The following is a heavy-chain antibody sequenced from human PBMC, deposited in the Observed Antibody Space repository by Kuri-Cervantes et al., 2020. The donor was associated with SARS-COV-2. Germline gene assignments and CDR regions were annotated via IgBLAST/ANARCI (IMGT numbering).Heavy chain of an antibody. CDR2: ISGDGGST. CDR1: GFTFSSYW. Sequence: GGSLRLSCAASGFTFSSYWMSWVRQAPGKGLEWVSLISGDGGSTYYADSVKGRFTISRDNSKNSLYLQMNSLRAEDTAVYYCARVHIVVVTAIGGYFDYWGQGTLVTVSS. CDR3: ARVHIVVVTAIGGYFDY. J-gene: IGHJ4*02. V-gene: IGHV3-43*02. D-gene: IGHD2-21*02.